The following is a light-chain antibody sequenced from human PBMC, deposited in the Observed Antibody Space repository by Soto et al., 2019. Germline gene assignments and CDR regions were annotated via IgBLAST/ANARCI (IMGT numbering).Light chain of an antibody. CDR3: TSYGGSNNVL. V-gene: IGLV2-8*01. CDR2: EVS. CDR1: SSEVGGYNY. J-gene: IGLJ2*01. Sequence: QSALTQPPSASGSPGQSVTISCTGTSSEVGGYNYVSWYQQHPDKAPKLIIYEVSKRPSGVPDRFSGSKSGNTASLTVSGLQAEDEADYYCTSYGGSNNVLFGGVTKLTVL.